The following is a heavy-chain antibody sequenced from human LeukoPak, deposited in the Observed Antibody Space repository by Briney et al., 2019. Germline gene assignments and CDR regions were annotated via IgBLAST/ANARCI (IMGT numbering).Heavy chain of an antibody. CDR2: IYDSGST. CDR1: GGSINNYY. D-gene: IGHD3-3*01. Sequence: PSETLSLTCNVSGGSINNYYWSWIRQPPGKGLEWIGYIYDSGSTNYNPSLQGRVTISIDTSKNQFSLKLSPVTAADTAIYYCAREAAGRFYMDVWGSGTTVTVSS. V-gene: IGHV4-59*01. CDR3: AREAAGRFYMDV. J-gene: IGHJ6*03.